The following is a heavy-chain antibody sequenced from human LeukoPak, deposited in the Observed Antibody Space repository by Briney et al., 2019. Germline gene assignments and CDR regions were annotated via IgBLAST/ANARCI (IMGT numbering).Heavy chain of an antibody. CDR3: ASGNDYGGNRFPWQFDY. CDR2: ISAYNGNT. D-gene: IGHD4-23*01. J-gene: IGHJ4*02. CDR1: GYTFTSYG. Sequence: ASVKVSCKASGYTFTSYGISWVRQAPGQGLEWMGWISAYNGNTNYAQKLQGRVTMTTDTSTSTAYMELRSLRSDDTAVYYCASGNDYGGNRFPWQFDYWGQGTLVTVSS. V-gene: IGHV1-18*01.